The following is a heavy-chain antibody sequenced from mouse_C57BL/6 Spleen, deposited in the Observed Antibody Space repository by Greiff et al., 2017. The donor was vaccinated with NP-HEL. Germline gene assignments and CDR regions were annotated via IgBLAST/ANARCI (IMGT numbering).Heavy chain of an antibody. D-gene: IGHD2-4*01. CDR2: IYPGGGYT. V-gene: IGHV1-63*01. CDR3: ARSRYDYDSPFAY. Sequence: VQLQQSGAELVRPGTSVKMSCKASGYTFTNYWIGWAKQRPGHGLEWIGDIYPGGGYTNYNEKFKGKATLTADKSSSTAYMQFSSLTSEDSAIYYCARSRYDYDSPFAYWGQGTLVTVSA. CDR1: GYTFTNYW. J-gene: IGHJ3*01.